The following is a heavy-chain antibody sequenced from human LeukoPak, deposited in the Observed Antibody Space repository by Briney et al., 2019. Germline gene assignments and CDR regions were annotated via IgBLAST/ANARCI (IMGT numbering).Heavy chain of an antibody. Sequence: PGGSLRLSCAASGFTFSSYWMHWVRQAPGKGLVWVSRINSDGSSTSYADSVKGRFTISRDNAKNTLYLQMNSLRAEDTAVYYCARAYYYDSSGLFDYWGQGTLVTVPS. CDR1: GFTFSSYW. J-gene: IGHJ4*02. CDR3: ARAYYYDSSGLFDY. CDR2: INSDGSST. D-gene: IGHD3-22*01. V-gene: IGHV3-74*01.